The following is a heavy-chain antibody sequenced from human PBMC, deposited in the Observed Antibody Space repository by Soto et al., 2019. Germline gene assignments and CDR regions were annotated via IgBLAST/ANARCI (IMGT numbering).Heavy chain of an antibody. J-gene: IGHJ4*02. V-gene: IGHV3-48*03. CDR2: MSSSGSTI. CDR1: GFTFSSYE. D-gene: IGHD2-15*01. CDR3: ATGYCSGGSCYSPPMYYFDY. Sequence: GGSLRLSCAASGFTFSSYEMNWVRQAPGKGLEWVSYMSSSGSTIYYADSVKGRFTISRDNAKNSLYLQMNSLRAEDTAVYYCATGYCSGGSCYSPPMYYFDYWGQGTLVTVS.